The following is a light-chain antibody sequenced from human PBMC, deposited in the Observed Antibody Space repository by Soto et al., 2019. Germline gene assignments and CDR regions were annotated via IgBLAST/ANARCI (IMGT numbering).Light chain of an antibody. CDR3: QQYNNWPRAT. CDR1: QSISSN. CDR2: RTS. J-gene: IGKJ4*01. V-gene: IGKV3-15*01. Sequence: VVMTQCSATLPVSPEERATLSCRASQSISSNLAWYQQKPGQAPRLLMFRTSSRATGFPARFSGSGSGTEFNLTISSLQSEDFGVYHCQQYNNWPRATFGGGTKVDIK.